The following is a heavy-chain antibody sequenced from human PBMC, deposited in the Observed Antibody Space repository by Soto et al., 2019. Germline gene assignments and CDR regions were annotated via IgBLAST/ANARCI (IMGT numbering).Heavy chain of an antibody. CDR3: ARGVLRYYHYGMDV. CDR1: GDSVSSYY. J-gene: IGHJ6*02. V-gene: IGHV4-59*02. CDR2: IYISGNT. Sequence: QVQLQESGPGLVKPSETLSLSCTVSGDSVSSYYWSWIRQLPGRGLEWIGYIYISGNTNYNPSLKSRVTISRDTSKNQFSLNLKSVTAADTAVYYCARGVLRYYHYGMDVWGQGTTFTVSS.